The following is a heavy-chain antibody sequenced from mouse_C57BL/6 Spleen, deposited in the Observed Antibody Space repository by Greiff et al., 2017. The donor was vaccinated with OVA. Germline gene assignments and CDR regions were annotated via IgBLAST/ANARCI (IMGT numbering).Heavy chain of an antibody. D-gene: IGHD2-1*01. Sequence: QVQLKQSGPELVKPGASVKISCKASGYSFTSYYIHWVKQRPGQGLEWIGWIYPGSGNTKYNEKFKGKATLTADTSSSTAYMQLSSLTSEDSAVYYCAYGKGFQFAYWGQGTLVTVSA. V-gene: IGHV1-66*01. CDR2: IYPGSGNT. J-gene: IGHJ3*01. CDR3: AYGKGFQFAY. CDR1: GYSFTSYY.